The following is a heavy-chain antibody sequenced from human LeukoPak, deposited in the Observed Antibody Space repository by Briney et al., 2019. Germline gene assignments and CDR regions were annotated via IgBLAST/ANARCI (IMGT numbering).Heavy chain of an antibody. D-gene: IGHD2-21*02. V-gene: IGHV3-66*01. Sequence: GGSLRLSSAVSGIALSNYGMSWVPQAPGKGLGWVSVIYSGGSTYYADSVKGRFAISRDNSKNTLYLQMNSLRAEDTAVYYCARDRGDWLYYRMDVWGQGTTVTVSS. J-gene: IGHJ6*02. CDR2: IYSGGST. CDR3: ARDRGDWLYYRMDV. CDR1: GIALSNYG.